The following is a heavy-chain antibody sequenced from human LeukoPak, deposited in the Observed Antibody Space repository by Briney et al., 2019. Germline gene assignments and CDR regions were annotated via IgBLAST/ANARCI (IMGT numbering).Heavy chain of an antibody. J-gene: IGHJ4*02. CDR2: IYYSGST. D-gene: IGHD1-26*01. CDR3: AIAHVSGSYGSFDY. V-gene: IGHV4-39*07. CDR1: GGSISSSSYY. Sequence: SETLSLTCTVSGGSISSSSYYWGWIRQPPGKGLEWIGSIYYSGSTYYNPSLKSRVTISVDTSKNQFSLKLSSVTAADTAVYYCAIAHVSGSYGSFDYWGQGTLVTVSS.